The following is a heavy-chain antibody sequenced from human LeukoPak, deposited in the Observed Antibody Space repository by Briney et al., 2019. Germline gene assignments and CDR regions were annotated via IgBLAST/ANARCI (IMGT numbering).Heavy chain of an antibody. J-gene: IGHJ4*02. CDR2: ISGGGGGT. D-gene: IGHD2-8*01. V-gene: IGHV3-23*01. CDR1: GFTFSSYA. Sequence: GGSLRLSCAASGFTFSSYAMSWVRQAPGKGLEWVSAISGGGGGTYYADSVKGRFTISRDNSKNTLYLQMNSLRAEDTAVYYCANLFCTNGVCYQFDYWGQGTLVTVSS. CDR3: ANLFCTNGVCYQFDY.